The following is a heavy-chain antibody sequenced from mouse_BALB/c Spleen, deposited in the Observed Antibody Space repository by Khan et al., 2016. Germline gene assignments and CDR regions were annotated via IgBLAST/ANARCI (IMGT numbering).Heavy chain of an antibody. Sequence: EVQLQESGPELAKPGASVKMSCKASGYTFISYLMHWVKQKPGQGLEWIGYINPFNNGTKSNEKFRGKATLTSDKSSSTAYMELSSLTSEDSAVYYCAIWVRGFDYWGQGTTLTVSS. D-gene: IGHD1-1*02. V-gene: IGHV1S136*01. J-gene: IGHJ2*01. CDR3: AIWVRGFDY. CDR1: GYTFISYL. CDR2: INPFNNGT.